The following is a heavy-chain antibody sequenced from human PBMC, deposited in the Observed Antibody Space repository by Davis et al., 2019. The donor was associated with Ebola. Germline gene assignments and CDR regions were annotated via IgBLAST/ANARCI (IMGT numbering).Heavy chain of an antibody. Sequence: PGGSLRLSCAASGFTFSSYWMSWVRQAPGKGLEWVAFIRYDGSNKYYADSVKGRFTISRDNSKNTLYLQMNSLRAEDTAVYYCARGPSTGNSFTYWGQGTLVTVSS. V-gene: IGHV3-30*02. CDR1: GFTFSSYW. D-gene: IGHD6-13*01. J-gene: IGHJ4*02. CDR2: IRYDGSNK. CDR3: ARGPSTGNSFTY.